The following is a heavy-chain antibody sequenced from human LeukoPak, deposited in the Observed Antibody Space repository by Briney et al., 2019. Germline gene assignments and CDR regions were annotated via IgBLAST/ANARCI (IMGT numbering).Heavy chain of an antibody. D-gene: IGHD3-10*01. Sequence: SETLSLTCTVSDDSITMYYWTWIRQPPGKGLEWIGYVDHTGSTKFNPSLNGRVSISRDTSNNFFPLKLSSVTAADTAAYYCARDRRFGESSFDPWGQGTLVTVSS. CDR3: ARDRRFGESSFDP. V-gene: IGHV4-4*08. CDR2: VDHTGST. CDR1: DDSITMYY. J-gene: IGHJ5*02.